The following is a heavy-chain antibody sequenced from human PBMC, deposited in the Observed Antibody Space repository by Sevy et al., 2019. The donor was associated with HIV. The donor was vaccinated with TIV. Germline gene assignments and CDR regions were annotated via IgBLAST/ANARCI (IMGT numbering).Heavy chain of an antibody. V-gene: IGHV1-18*01. CDR3: ARLIGDIVVVPADDYYYYGMDV. J-gene: IGHJ6*02. CDR1: GYTFTSYG. CDR2: ISAYNGNT. D-gene: IGHD2-2*01. Sequence: ASVKVSCKASGYTFTSYGISWVRQAPGQGLEWMGWISAYNGNTNYAQKLQGRVTMTTDTSTSTAYMELRSMRSDDTAVYYCARLIGDIVVVPADDYYYYGMDVWGQGTTVTVSS.